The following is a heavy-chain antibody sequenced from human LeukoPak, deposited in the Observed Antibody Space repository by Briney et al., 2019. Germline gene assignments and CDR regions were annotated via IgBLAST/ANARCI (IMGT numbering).Heavy chain of an antibody. J-gene: IGHJ4*02. V-gene: IGHV3-23*01. Sequence: HPGGSLRLSCAASGFTFSSYAMSWVRQAPGKGLEWVSAISGSGGNTYYADSVKGRFTISRDNSKNTLYLQMNSLRAEDTAVYYCAKDTYGLARVTMVGGDYWGQGTLVTVSS. CDR1: GFTFSSYA. D-gene: IGHD3-10*02. CDR3: AKDTYGLARVTMVGGDY. CDR2: ISGSGGNT.